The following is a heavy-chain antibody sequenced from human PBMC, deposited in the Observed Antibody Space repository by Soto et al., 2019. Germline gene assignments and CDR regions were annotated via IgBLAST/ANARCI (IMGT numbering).Heavy chain of an antibody. D-gene: IGHD1-26*01. Sequence: QVQLQESGPGLVKPSETLSLTCTVSGGSISPHYWHWIRQPPGKGLEWIGYVWPSGRTNYNSSLKSRVTISLDTSNNQFSLSLTSVTAADTAIYYCVREIVGATTWFDPWGQGNLVTVSS. CDR3: VREIVGATTWFDP. CDR2: VWPSGRT. J-gene: IGHJ5*02. CDR1: GGSISPHY. V-gene: IGHV4-59*11.